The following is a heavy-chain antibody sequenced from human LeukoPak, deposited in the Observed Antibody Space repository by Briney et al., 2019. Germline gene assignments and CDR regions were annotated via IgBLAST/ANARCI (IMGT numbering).Heavy chain of an antibody. CDR2: ISSSSSYI. V-gene: IGHV3-21*01. J-gene: IGHJ6*02. Sequence: GGSLRLSCAASGFTFSSYSMNWVRQAPGKGLEWVSSISSSSSYIYYADSVKGRFTISRDNAKNSRYLQMNSLRAEDTAVYYCAREGTPNGMDVWGQGTTVTVSS. CDR3: AREGTPNGMDV. CDR1: GFTFSSYS.